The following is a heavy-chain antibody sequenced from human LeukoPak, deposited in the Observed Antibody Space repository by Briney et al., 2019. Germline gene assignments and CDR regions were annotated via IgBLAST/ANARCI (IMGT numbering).Heavy chain of an antibody. CDR2: IGGSGSTI. CDR1: GFIFSDYG. CDR3: ARDYLVGGTDAFDI. J-gene: IGHJ3*02. D-gene: IGHD1-1*01. Sequence: PGGSLRLSCAASGFIFSDYGMHWVRQAPGKGLEWVSYIGGSGSTIYYADSVKGRFTISRDNAKNSLYLQMNRLRGEDTAVYYCARDYLVGGTDAFDIWGQGTMVTVSS. V-gene: IGHV3-48*03.